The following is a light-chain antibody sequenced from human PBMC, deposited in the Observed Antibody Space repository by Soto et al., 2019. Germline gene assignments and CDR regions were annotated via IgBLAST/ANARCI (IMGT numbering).Light chain of an antibody. J-gene: IGLJ1*01. CDR3: LSYADTAYV. V-gene: IGLV2-8*01. CDR2: EVS. Sequence: QSALTQPPSASGSPGQSVTISCAGTSSDVGGYNYVSWYQQYPGKVPKLMIYEVSERPSGVPGRFSGSKSGNTAFLTVSGLQAEDEADYYCLSYADTAYVFGTCTKVTVL. CDR1: SSDVGGYNY.